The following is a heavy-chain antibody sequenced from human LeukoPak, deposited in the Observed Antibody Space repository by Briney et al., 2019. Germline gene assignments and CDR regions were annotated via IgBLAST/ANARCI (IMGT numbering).Heavy chain of an antibody. CDR2: INHSGST. V-gene: IGHV4-34*01. D-gene: IGHD6-19*01. J-gene: IGHJ4*02. CDR1: GGSISGYY. Sequence: SETLSLTCTVSGGSISGYYWSWIRQPPGKGLEWIGEINHSGSTNYNPSLKSRVTISVDTSKNQFSLKLSSVTAADTAVYYCARESSGWYQGNFDYWGQGTLVTVSS. CDR3: ARESSGWYQGNFDY.